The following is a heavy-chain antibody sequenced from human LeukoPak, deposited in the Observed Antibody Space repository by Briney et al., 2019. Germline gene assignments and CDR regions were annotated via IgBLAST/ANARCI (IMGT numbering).Heavy chain of an antibody. CDR1: GGSISSGGYY. V-gene: IGHV4-31*03. D-gene: IGHD3-9*01. J-gene: IGHJ4*02. CDR3: ARTYYDILTGPTGERRTSYYFDY. CDR2: IYYSGST. Sequence: PSETLSLTCTVSGGSISSGGYYWSWIRQHPGKGLEWIGYIYYSGSTYYNPSLKSRVTISVDTSKNQFSLKLSSVTAADTAVYYCARTYYDILTGPTGERRTSYYFDYWGQGTLVTVSS.